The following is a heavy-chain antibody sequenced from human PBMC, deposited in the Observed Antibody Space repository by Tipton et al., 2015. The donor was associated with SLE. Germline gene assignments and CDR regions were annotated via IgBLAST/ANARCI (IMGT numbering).Heavy chain of an antibody. J-gene: IGHJ4*02. CDR2: IYYSGST. D-gene: IGHD4-11*01. CDR1: GGSISSYY. V-gene: IGHV4-59*01. Sequence: RTCTVSGGSISSYYWSWIRQPPGKGLEWIGYIYYSGSTNYNPSLKSRVTISVDTSKNQFSLKLSSVTAADTAVYYCARWAGPTVNFDYWGQGTLVTVSS. CDR3: ARWAGPTVNFDY.